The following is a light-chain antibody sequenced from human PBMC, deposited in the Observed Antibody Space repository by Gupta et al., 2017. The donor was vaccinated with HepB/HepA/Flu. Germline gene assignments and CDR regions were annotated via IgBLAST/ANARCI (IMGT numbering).Light chain of an antibody. V-gene: IGKV2-30*01. Sequence: DVVLTQSPLSLPVTLGQPASISCRSSQSLVYSDGNTYLNWFHQRPGQSPRRLIHQVSNRDSGVPDRFSGSGSGTDFALRISRVEAEDVGIYYCMQGTYWPGTFGQGTKLEIK. CDR3: MQGTYWPGT. CDR1: QSLVYSDGNTY. CDR2: QVS. J-gene: IGKJ2*01.